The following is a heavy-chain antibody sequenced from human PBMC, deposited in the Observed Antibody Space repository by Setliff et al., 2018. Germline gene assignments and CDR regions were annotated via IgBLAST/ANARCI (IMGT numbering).Heavy chain of an antibody. CDR2: IYPGDSDT. V-gene: IGHV5-51*01. D-gene: IGHD1-1*01. Sequence: KISCKGSGYSFTSYWIAWVRQMPGKGLEWMGIIYPGDSDTRYSPSFQGQVTISADKSISTAFLQWSSLKASDTAMYYCARKTGPYYHYYYMDVWGKGTKVTVSS. CDR1: GYSFTSYW. J-gene: IGHJ6*03. CDR3: ARKTGPYYHYYYMDV.